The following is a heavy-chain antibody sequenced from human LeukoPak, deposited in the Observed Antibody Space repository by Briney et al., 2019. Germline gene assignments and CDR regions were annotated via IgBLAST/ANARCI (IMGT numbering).Heavy chain of an antibody. CDR1: GFTFDNYA. CDR3: IKAGGAGSYYYWFDS. J-gene: IGHJ5*01. V-gene: IGHV3-9*01. Sequence: PGRSLRLSCAASGFTFDNYAMHWVRHAPGKGLEWVSGISWNSDTIVYADYVKGRFTISRDNAKNSLYLQMNSLRPEDTALYYCIKAGGAGSYYYWFDSWGQGTLVTVSS. CDR2: ISWNSDTI. D-gene: IGHD3-10*01.